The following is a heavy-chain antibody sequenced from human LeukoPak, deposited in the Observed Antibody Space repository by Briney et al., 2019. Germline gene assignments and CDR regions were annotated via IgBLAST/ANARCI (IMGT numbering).Heavy chain of an antibody. CDR1: GFTFSNAR. CDR2: IKSKTDGWTT. D-gene: IGHD5-18*01. J-gene: IGHJ4*02. Sequence: PVGSPRLSCAASGFTFSNARMSCVREAPGGGLEWVGRIKSKTDGWTTDYAAPVKGRFTISRDDSKNTLYLQMNSLKTEDTAVYYCTTRTIQLWDIDYRGQGTLVTVSS. V-gene: IGHV3-15*01. CDR3: TTRTIQLWDIDY.